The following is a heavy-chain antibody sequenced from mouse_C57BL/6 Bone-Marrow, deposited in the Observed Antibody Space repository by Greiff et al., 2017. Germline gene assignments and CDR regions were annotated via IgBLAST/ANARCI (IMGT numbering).Heavy chain of an antibody. D-gene: IGHD2-1*01. J-gene: IGHJ3*01. CDR1: GYTFTDYE. V-gene: IGHV1-15*01. CDR3: TRSYYGNYVAWFAY. CDR2: IDPETGGT. Sequence: VQRVESGAELVRPGASVTLSCKASGYTFTDYEMHWVKQTPVHGLEWIGAIDPETGGTAYNQKFKGKAILTADKSSSTAYMELRSLTSEDSAVYYCTRSYYGNYVAWFAYWGQGTLVTVSA.